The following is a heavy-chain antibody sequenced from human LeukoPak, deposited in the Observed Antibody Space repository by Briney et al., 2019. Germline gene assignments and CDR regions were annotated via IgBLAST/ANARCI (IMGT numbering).Heavy chain of an antibody. CDR1: GDSISSGGYS. CDR3: ARYVTCSGVSCYKYYYYMDV. Sequence: SGTLSLTCAASGDSISSGGYSWSWIRQTPGQGLEWIGYIYYSGSTYYNPSLKSGVTISVDMSKSQFSLKLTSVTAADTAVYYCARYVTCSGVSCYKYYYYMDVWGKGTTDTVSS. CDR2: IYYSGST. J-gene: IGHJ6*03. V-gene: IGHV4-30-4*07. D-gene: IGHD2-15*01.